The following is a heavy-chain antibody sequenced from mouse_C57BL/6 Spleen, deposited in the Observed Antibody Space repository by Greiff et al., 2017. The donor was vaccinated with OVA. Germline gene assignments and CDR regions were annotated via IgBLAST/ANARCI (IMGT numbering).Heavy chain of an antibody. V-gene: IGHV1-53*01. Sequence: QVQLQQPGTELVKPGASVKLSCKASGYTFTSYWMHWVKQRPGQGLEWIGNINPSNGGTNYNEKFNSKATLTVDNSSSTAYMQLSSLTSEDSAVYYCARPYYYGSSCYFDVWGTGTTVTVSS. D-gene: IGHD1-1*01. CDR3: ARPYYYGSSCYFDV. CDR2: INPSNGGT. CDR1: GYTFTSYW. J-gene: IGHJ1*03.